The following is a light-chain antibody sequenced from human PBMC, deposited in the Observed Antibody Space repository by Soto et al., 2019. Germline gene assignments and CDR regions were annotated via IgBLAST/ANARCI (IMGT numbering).Light chain of an antibody. J-gene: IGKJ1*01. V-gene: IGKV3-15*01. CDR1: QTINNN. CDR2: GAS. CDR3: QQYNNWPQT. Sequence: VMTQAPATLSVSPGERATLSCRASQTINNNVAWYQLKVGQAPRLLIYGASTRATGIPARFSGSGSGTEFTLTISSLQSEDFAEYHCQQYNNWPQTFXRGTKVDIK.